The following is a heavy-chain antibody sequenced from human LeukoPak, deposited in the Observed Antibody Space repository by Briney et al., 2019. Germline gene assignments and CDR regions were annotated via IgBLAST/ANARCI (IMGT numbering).Heavy chain of an antibody. Sequence: SETLSLTCTVSGGSISTSNYYWGWIRQPPGKGLEWIGYIYYSGSTNYNPSLKSRVTISVDTSKNQFSLKLSSVTAADTAVYYCARGQLGRFGEHNWFDPWGQGTLVTVSS. D-gene: IGHD3-10*01. V-gene: IGHV4-61*05. CDR3: ARGQLGRFGEHNWFDP. CDR2: IYYSGST. CDR1: GGSISTSNYY. J-gene: IGHJ5*02.